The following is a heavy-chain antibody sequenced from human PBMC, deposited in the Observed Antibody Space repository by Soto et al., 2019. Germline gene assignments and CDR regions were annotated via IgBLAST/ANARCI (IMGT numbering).Heavy chain of an antibody. CDR2: IKQDGSEK. J-gene: IGHJ6*02. Sequence: GGSLRLSCAASGFTFSSYWMSWVRQAPGKGLEWVANIKQDGSEKYYVDSVKGLFTISRDNAKNSLYLQMNSLRAEDTAVYYCAGYDVGKVCSGGSCYYYYGMDVWGQGTTVTVSS. V-gene: IGHV3-7*01. CDR3: AGYDVGKVCSGGSCYYYYGMDV. CDR1: GFTFSSYW. D-gene: IGHD2-15*01.